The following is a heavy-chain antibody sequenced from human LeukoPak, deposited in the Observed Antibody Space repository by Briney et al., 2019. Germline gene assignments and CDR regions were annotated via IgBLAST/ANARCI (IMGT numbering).Heavy chain of an antibody. CDR2: ITVRSDGGTT. Sequence: GGSLRLSCAASGLTFSYAWMTWVRQGPGKGLEWVGHITVRSDGGTTDYAAPVKGRFTISRDDSKNTLYLQMDSLQTEDTAVYYCASLVGFSLYYWGQGTLVTVSS. J-gene: IGHJ4*02. D-gene: IGHD1-26*01. V-gene: IGHV3-15*01. CDR1: GLTFSYAW. CDR3: ASLVGFSLYY.